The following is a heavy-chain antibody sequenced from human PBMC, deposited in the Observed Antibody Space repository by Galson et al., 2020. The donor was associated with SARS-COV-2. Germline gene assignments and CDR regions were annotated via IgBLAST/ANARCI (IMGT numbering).Heavy chain of an antibody. CDR2: IYYSGST. CDR1: GGSVSSGSYY. CDR3: ARDSYGGNSDLGY. D-gene: IGHD2-21*02. J-gene: IGHJ4*02. V-gene: IGHV4-61*01. Sequence: PSETLSLTCTVSGGSVSSGSYYWSWIRQPPGKGLEWIGYIYYSGSTNYNPSLKSRVTISVDTSKNQFSLKLSSVTAADTAVYYCARDSYGGNSDLGYWGQGTLVTVSS.